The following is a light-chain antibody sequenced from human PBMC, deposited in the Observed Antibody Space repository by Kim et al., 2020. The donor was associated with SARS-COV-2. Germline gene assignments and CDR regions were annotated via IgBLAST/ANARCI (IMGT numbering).Light chain of an antibody. CDR1: QSILYSSNSKNY. CDR3: HQYYSIPPYT. CDR2: WAS. V-gene: IGKV4-1*01. J-gene: IGKJ4*01. Sequence: DIVMTQSPDSLAVSLGERATINCKSSQSILYSSNSKNYVAWYHQKPGQPPKLLIYWASTRESGVPDRFSGSGSGTDFTLTISSLQAEDVAVYYCHQYYSIPPYTFGGGTKVDIK.